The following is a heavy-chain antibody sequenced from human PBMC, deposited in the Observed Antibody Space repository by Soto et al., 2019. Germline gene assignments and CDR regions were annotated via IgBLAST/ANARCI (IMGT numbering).Heavy chain of an antibody. CDR2: IYYSGST. J-gene: IGHJ3*02. CDR1: GGSISSCVYY. V-gene: IGHV4-31*03. D-gene: IGHD2-2*01. Sequence: SETLSLTYTVSGGSISSCVYYWSWIRQHPGKGLEGIGYIYYSGSTYYNPSLKSRVTISVDTSKNQFSLKLSSVTAADTAVYYCAREENLGYCSSTSCYAGWAFDIWGQGTMVTVSS. CDR3: AREENLGYCSSTSCYAGWAFDI.